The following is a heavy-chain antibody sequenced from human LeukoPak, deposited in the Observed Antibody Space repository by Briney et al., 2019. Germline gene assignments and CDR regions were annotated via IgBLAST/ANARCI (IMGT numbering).Heavy chain of an antibody. J-gene: IGHJ4*02. Sequence: GGSLRLSCAASGFTFSSYAMSWVRQAPGKGLEWVSTISGSGGSTHFADSVKGRFTISRDNSKNTLYLQMNSLRAEDTAIYYCAKGNTMYTAYYFDYWGQGTPVTVSS. CDR1: GFTFSSYA. CDR3: AKGNTMYTAYYFDY. V-gene: IGHV3-23*01. D-gene: IGHD3-10*02. CDR2: ISGSGGST.